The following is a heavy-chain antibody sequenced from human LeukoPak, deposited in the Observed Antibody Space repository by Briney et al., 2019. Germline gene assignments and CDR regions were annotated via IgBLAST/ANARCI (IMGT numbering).Heavy chain of an antibody. Sequence: KPGGSLRLSCAASGFTFSDYYMSWIRQAPGKGLEWVSYISSSGSTIYYADSVKGRFTISRDNAKNSLYLQMNSLRAEDTAVYYRAKSKPDSRPIYYYYAMDVWGQGTTVTVSS. CDR1: GFTFSDYY. V-gene: IGHV3-11*01. CDR2: ISSSGSTI. J-gene: IGHJ6*02. D-gene: IGHD3-22*01. CDR3: AKSKPDSRPIYYYYAMDV.